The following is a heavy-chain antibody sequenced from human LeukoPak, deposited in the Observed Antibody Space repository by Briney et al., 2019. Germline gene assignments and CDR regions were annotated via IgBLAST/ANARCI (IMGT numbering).Heavy chain of an antibody. Sequence: SETLCLTCTVSGGSLSSSSYYWGWIRQPPGKGLEWIGTIYYTGTTYYNPSLESRVTISVDTSKNQFSLKLNSVTAADTAVYYCARQGGSGNYLVYFDYWGQGTLVTVSS. CDR3: ARQGGSGNYLVYFDY. D-gene: IGHD3-10*01. J-gene: IGHJ4*02. CDR1: GGSLSSSSYY. V-gene: IGHV4-39*01. CDR2: IYYTGTT.